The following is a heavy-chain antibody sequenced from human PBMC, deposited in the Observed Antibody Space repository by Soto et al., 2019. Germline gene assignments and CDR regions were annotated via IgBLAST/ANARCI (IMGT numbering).Heavy chain of an antibody. CDR3: GRGGLAVSGTYDY. D-gene: IGHD6-19*01. CDR2: ISGSNGDT. Sequence: QVHLVQSGAEVKESGASVKVSCKASGYTFTNYGVAWVRRAPGQGLEWMGWISGSNGDTRYAQNLQNRVSLTTDTSTNTDYIELRSLRPDDTALYFCGRGGLAVSGTYDYWGQGTLVTVSS. CDR1: GYTFTNYG. V-gene: IGHV1-18*01. J-gene: IGHJ4*02.